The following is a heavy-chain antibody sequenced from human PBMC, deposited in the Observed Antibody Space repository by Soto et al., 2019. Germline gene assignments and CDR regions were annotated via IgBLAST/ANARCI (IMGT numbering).Heavy chain of an antibody. V-gene: IGHV1-69*01. CDR1: GGTFSSDG. Sequence: QVQLVQSGAEMKKPGSSMKVSCKASGGTFSSDGINWVRQAPGQGLEWMGGIIPIFGTPNYAQKFRGRITITADGSLSTAYMEVSGVRSDDTAVYFCSRQHCSGGSCYSGRYCFGYWGQGSLVTVSS. CDR3: SRQHCSGGSCYSGRYCFGY. CDR2: IIPIFGTP. D-gene: IGHD2-15*01. J-gene: IGHJ4*02.